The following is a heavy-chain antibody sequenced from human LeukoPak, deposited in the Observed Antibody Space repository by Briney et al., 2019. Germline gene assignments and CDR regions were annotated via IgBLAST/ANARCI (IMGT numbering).Heavy chain of an antibody. V-gene: IGHV5-51*01. CDR3: GSSGYNGYYVDY. CDR1: RYTVTNFW. Sequence: GESPKTSHRGSRYTVTNFWVGLCRQMPGKGLDWMGIIDPGDSDTRYSPSFQGQVTISADRSITTAYLQWSSLKASDSAMYYCGSSGYNGYYVDYWGQGTLATVSS. CDR2: IDPGDSDT. J-gene: IGHJ4*02. D-gene: IGHD5-12*01.